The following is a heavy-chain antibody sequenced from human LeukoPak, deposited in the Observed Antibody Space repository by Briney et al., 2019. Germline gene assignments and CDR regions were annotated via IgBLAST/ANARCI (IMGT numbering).Heavy chain of an antibody. V-gene: IGHV5-51*01. CDR1: GSTFTNYW. Sequence: HGESLKISCQSSGSTFTNYWIGGVRQLPGKGLEWMGIIFPGDSDTRYSPSFQGQVTISADKSISTAYLQWSSLKASDTATYYCARGGRWLVRNLDAHFDYWGQGTLATVSS. CDR2: IFPGDSDT. D-gene: IGHD5-24*01. J-gene: IGHJ4*02. CDR3: ARGGRWLVRNLDAHFDY.